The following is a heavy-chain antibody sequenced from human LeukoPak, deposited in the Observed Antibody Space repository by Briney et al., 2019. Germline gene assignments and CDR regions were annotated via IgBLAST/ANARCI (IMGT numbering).Heavy chain of an antibody. CDR3: ARGHHYYDSSGYYSNWFDP. CDR2: MNPNSGNT. D-gene: IGHD3-22*01. CDR1: GYTFTSYD. V-gene: IGHV1-8*03. J-gene: IGHJ5*02. Sequence: ASVKVSCKASGYTFTSYDINWVRQATGQGLEWMGWMNPNSGNTGYAQKFQGRVTITRNTSISTAYMELSSLRSEDTAVYYCARGHHYYDSSGYYSNWFDPWGQGTLVTVSS.